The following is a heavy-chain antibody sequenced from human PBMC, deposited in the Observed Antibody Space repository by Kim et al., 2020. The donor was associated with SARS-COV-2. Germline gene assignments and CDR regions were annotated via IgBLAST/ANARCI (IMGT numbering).Heavy chain of an antibody. CDR2: IYYSGST. D-gene: IGHD3-10*01. CDR1: GGSISSYY. CDR3: ARDSGALGYGSGMVFDY. Sequence: SETLSLTCTVSGGSISSYYWSWIRQPPGKGLEWIGYIYYSGSTNYNPSLKSRVTISVDTSKNQFSLKLSSVTAADTAVYYCARDSGALGYGSGMVFDYWGQGTLVTVSS. J-gene: IGHJ4*02. V-gene: IGHV4-59*01.